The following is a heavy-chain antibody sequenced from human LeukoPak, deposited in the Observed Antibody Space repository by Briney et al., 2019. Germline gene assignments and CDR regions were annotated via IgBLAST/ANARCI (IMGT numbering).Heavy chain of an antibody. CDR3: ARVRCSSNSCFPDY. CDR2: IKQDGSDK. J-gene: IGHJ4*02. CDR1: GFTFSTYW. D-gene: IGHD2-2*01. V-gene: IGHV3-7*01. Sequence: PGGSLRLSCAASGFTFSTYWMSWVRQDPGKGLEWVANIKQDGSDKYYVDSVKGRFTISRDNAKNSLFLQMNSLRAEDTAVYYCARVRCSSNSCFPDYWGQGTLVTVSS.